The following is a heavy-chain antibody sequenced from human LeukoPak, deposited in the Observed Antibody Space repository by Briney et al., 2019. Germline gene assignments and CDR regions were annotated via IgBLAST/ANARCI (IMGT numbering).Heavy chain of an antibody. Sequence: SGTLSLTCTVSGGSISSSSYYWGWIRQPPGKGLEWIGSIYYSGSTYYNPSLKSRVTISLDTSKNHFSLKLSSVTAADTAVYYCARFVDGYNFYLDDWGQGTLVTVSS. J-gene: IGHJ4*02. CDR1: GGSISSSSYY. CDR2: IYYSGST. D-gene: IGHD5-24*01. V-gene: IGHV4-39*07. CDR3: ARFVDGYNFYLDD.